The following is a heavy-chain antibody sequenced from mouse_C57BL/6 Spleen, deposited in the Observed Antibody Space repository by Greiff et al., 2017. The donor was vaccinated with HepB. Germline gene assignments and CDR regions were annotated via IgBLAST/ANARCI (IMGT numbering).Heavy chain of an antibody. J-gene: IGHJ2*01. D-gene: IGHD2-1*01. CDR1: GYAFSSSW. V-gene: IGHV1-82*01. Sequence: QVQLQQSGPELVKPGASVKISCKASGYAFSSSWMNWVKQRPGKGLEWIGRIYPGDGDTNYNGKFKGKATLTADKSSSTAYMQLSSLTSEDSAVYFCARSLLSDYWGQGTTLTVSS. CDR2: IYPGDGDT. CDR3: ARSLLSDY.